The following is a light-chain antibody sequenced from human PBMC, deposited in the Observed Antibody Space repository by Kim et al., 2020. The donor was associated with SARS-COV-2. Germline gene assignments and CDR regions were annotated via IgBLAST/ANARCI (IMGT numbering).Light chain of an antibody. CDR1: NIGSKN. CDR3: QVLECSTVV. CDR2: RDS. J-gene: IGLJ2*01. Sequence: SYELTQPLSVSVALGQTARITCGGNNIGSKNVHWYQQKLGQAPVLVIYRDSNRPSVIPERFSGSNSGNTATLTLSRAQAGDAVHYYCQVLECSTVVFGGG. V-gene: IGLV3-9*01.